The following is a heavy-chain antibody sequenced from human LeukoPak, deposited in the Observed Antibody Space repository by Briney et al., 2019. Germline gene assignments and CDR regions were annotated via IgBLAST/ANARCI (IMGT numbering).Heavy chain of an antibody. Sequence: GGSLRLSCAASGFTFSTYAMSWVRQAPGKGLEWVSSISGSGSSTYYADSVKGRFTISRDNSKNTLYLQMNSLRAEDTGVYHCAKATRATATVSSDFWGQGTLVTVSS. CDR3: AKATRATATVSSDF. J-gene: IGHJ4*02. CDR1: GFTFSTYA. D-gene: IGHD5-18*01. CDR2: ISGSGSST. V-gene: IGHV3-23*01.